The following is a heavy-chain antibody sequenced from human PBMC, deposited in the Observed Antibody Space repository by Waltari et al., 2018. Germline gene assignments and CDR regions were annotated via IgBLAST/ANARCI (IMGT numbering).Heavy chain of an antibody. D-gene: IGHD2-2*01. CDR3: ARAPSRSSTDY. CDR2: ISSSSSYI. J-gene: IGHJ4*02. V-gene: IGHV3-21*01. CDR1: GFTFSSYS. Sequence: EVQLVESGGGLVKPGGSLRLSCAASGFTFSSYSMNWVRQAPGKGLEWVSSISSSSSYISYADSVKGRFTISRDNAKNSLYLQMNSLRAEDTAVYYCARAPSRSSTDYWGQGTLVTVSS.